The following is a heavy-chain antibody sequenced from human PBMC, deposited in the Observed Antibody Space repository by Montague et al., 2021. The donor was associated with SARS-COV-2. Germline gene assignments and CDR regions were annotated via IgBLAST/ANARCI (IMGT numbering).Heavy chain of an antibody. CDR3: ANRGIAAAGSYRYYFDY. CDR2: FSGSGGST. V-gene: IGHV3-23*01. D-gene: IGHD6-13*01. Sequence: SLRLSCAASGFTFSYYVMSWVRQAPGKGLEWVSAFSGSGGSTYYXXSVKGRFTISRDNSENTLYLQMNNLRAEDTAVYYCANRGIAAAGSYRYYFDYWGQGTLVTVSS. CDR1: GFTFSYYV. J-gene: IGHJ4*02.